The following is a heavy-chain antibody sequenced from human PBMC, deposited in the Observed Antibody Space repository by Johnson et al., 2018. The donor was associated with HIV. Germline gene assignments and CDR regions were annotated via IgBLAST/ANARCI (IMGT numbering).Heavy chain of an antibody. Sequence: VQLVESGGGLVQPGGSLRLSCAASGFTFSSYDMHWVRQATGKGLEWVSAIGTAGDTYYADSVKGRFTISRDNSKNTLYLQMNSLRAEDTAVYYCATNRGGAFDIWGQGTKVTVRS. J-gene: IGHJ3*02. CDR1: GFTFSSYD. CDR2: IGTAGDT. V-gene: IGHV3-13*01. CDR3: ATNRGGAFDI. D-gene: IGHD2/OR15-2a*01.